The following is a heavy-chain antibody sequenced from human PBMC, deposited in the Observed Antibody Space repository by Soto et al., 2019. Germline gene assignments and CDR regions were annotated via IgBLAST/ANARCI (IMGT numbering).Heavy chain of an antibody. Sequence: QVQLQESGPGLVKASQTLSLICSVSGESISSGGYYWSWIRHHPGKGLEWIGYIYDSESAYYNPSLKSRVTISMETSKNHFAMKLSSVTAADTAVYYCARASSSSSAADYWGQGTLIPVSS. J-gene: IGHJ4*02. V-gene: IGHV4-31*03. D-gene: IGHD6-6*01. CDR1: GESISSGGYY. CDR2: IYDSESA. CDR3: ARASSSSSAADY.